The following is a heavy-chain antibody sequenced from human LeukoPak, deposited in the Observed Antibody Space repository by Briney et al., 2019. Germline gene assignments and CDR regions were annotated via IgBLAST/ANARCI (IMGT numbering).Heavy chain of an antibody. J-gene: IGHJ4*02. CDR1: GFTFSSYS. CDR2: ISSSSSYI. V-gene: IGHV3-21*01. Sequence: GGSLRLSCAASGFTFSSYSMNWLRQAPGKGLEWVSSISSSSSYIYYADSVKGRFTISRDNAKNSLYLQMNSLRAEDTAVYYCARVIAAAVSLVGGSDYWGQGTLVTVSS. D-gene: IGHD6-13*01. CDR3: ARVIAAAVSLVGGSDY.